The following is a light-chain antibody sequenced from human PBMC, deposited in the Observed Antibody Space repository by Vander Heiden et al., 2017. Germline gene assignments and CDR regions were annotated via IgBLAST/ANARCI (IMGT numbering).Light chain of an antibody. Sequence: QSALTQPPSVSGPPGQSVTISCTGTSRDVGSYIRVAWYQQPPGTAPHLLIYEVSNRPSGVPDRFSGSKSGNTASLTISGLQAVDEADYYCSSFTGSSTPIVFGTGTRVTVL. J-gene: IGLJ1*01. CDR3: SSFTGSSTPIV. CDR2: EVS. CDR1: SRDVGSYIR. V-gene: IGLV2-18*02.